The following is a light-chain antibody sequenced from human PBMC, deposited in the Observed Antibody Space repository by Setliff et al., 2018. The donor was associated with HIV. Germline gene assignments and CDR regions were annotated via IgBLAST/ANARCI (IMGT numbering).Light chain of an antibody. CDR3: CSYAGVSPSLV. Sequence: QSALTQPASVYGSPGQSITISCTGTSSNIGSYKLVSWYQQRPGKSPKLFIYEVNQRPSGVSNRFSGSKSGNTASLTISGLQAEDEADYYCCSYAGVSPSLVFGGGTKVTVL. V-gene: IGLV2-23*02. J-gene: IGLJ2*01. CDR1: SSNIGSYKL. CDR2: EVN.